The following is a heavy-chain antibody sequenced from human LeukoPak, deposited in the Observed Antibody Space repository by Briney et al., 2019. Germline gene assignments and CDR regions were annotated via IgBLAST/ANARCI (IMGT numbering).Heavy chain of an antibody. Sequence: RLXXAXXXISVXXXYMXXVRXXXXXXXXXVSRINSDGSTTSYADSVKGRFTISRDNSKNTLYLQMNSLRAEDTAVYFCARVATGSYDWFDPWGQGTLVTVSS. CDR3: ARVATGSYDWFDP. CDR1: XISVXXXY. D-gene: IGHD3-10*01. J-gene: IGHJ5*02. CDR2: INSDGSTT. V-gene: IGHV3-74*01.